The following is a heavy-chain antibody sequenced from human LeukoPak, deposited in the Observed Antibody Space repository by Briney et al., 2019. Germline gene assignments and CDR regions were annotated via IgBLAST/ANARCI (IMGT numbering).Heavy chain of an antibody. CDR3: ARTTRLDYYYYMDV. Sequence: ASVKVSCKASGYSFINSDINWVRQATGQGLEWMGWMNPNSGNTGYAQKFQGRVTMTRNNSISTAYMELSSLRFEDTAVYYCARTTRLDYYYYMDVWGKGTTVTV. J-gene: IGHJ6*03. CDR1: GYSFINSD. V-gene: IGHV1-8*01. D-gene: IGHD5-12*01. CDR2: MNPNSGNT.